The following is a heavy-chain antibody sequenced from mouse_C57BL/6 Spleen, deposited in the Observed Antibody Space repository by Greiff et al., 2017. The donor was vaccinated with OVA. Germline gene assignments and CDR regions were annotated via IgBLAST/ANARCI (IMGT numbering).Heavy chain of an antibody. D-gene: IGHD1-1*01. CDR2: IWRGGST. Sequence: QVQLQQSGPGLVQPSQSLSITCTVSGFSLTSYGVHWVRQSPGKGLEWLGVIWRGGSTDYNAAFMSRLSITKDNSKSQVFFKMNSLQADDTAIYYCAKEGMYYGSSYRWYFDVWGTGTTVTVSS. J-gene: IGHJ1*03. CDR3: AKEGMYYGSSYRWYFDV. CDR1: GFSLTSYG. V-gene: IGHV2-5*01.